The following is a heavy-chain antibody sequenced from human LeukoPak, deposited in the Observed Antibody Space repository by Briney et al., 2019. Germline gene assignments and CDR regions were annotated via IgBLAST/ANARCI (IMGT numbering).Heavy chain of an antibody. CDR3: ARGTYYSGSGPGNWFDP. V-gene: IGHV3-69-1*01. D-gene: IGHD3-10*01. J-gene: IGHJ5*02. CDR2: ITKKTAI. CDR1: GFSVRDYY. Sequence: GSLRLSCAASGFSVRDYYMNWIRQSPGKGLEWVSHITKKTAIEYADSVKGRFTISRDNANNLLVLQMDSLRPEDTAVYYCARGTYYSGSGPGNWFDPWGHGTLVTVSS.